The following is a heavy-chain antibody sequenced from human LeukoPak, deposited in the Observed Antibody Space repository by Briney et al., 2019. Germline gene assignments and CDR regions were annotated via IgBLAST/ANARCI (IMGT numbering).Heavy chain of an antibody. CDR2: INPNSGGT. D-gene: IGHD2-15*01. J-gene: IGHJ6*03. CDR1: GYTFTGYY. V-gene: IGHV1-2*02. CDR3: ARDASLSYCSGGSCYSLYYYCMDV. Sequence: ASVKVSCKASGYTFTGYYMHWVRQAPGQGLEWMGWINPNSGGTNYAQKFQSRVTMTRDTSISTAYMELSRLRSDDTAVYYCARDASLSYCSGGSCYSLYYYCMDVWGKGTTATVSS.